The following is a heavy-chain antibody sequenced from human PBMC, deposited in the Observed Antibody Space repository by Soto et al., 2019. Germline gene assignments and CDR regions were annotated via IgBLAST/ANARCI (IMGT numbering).Heavy chain of an antibody. CDR3: AREEVVAFDY. J-gene: IGHJ4*02. CDR2: ISYDGSNK. D-gene: IGHD2-15*01. V-gene: IGHV3-30-3*01. CDR1: GFTFSSYA. Sequence: QVQLVESGGGVVQPGRSLRLSCAASGFTFSSYAMHWVRQAPGKGLEWVAVISYDGSNKYYADSVKGRFTISRDNSKNTMYLQMNSLRAEDKAVYYCAREEVVAFDYWGQGTLVTVSS.